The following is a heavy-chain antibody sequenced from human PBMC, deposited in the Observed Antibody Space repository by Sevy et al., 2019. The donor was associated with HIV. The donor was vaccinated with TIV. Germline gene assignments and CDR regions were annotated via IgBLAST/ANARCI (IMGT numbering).Heavy chain of an antibody. CDR3: ARAPPVRSGDDSLNWFDP. D-gene: IGHD5-12*01. V-gene: IGHV4-4*02. CDR1: GGSISSSNW. J-gene: IGHJ5*02. Sequence: SETLSLTCAVSGGSISSSNWWSWVRQPPGKGLEWIGEIYHSGSTNYNPSLKSRVTISVDTSKNQFSLKLNSVTAADTAVYFCARAPPVRSGDDSLNWFDPWGQGTLVTVSS. CDR2: IYHSGST.